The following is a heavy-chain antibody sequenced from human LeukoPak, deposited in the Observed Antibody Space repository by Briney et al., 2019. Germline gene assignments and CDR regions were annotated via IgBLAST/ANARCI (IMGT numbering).Heavy chain of an antibody. V-gene: IGHV3-74*01. CDR2: INSDGSST. CDR3: ARDFPDGNYFDY. CDR1: GFTFSSYW. J-gene: IGHJ4*02. Sequence: GGSLRLSCAASGFTFSSYWMHWVRQAPGKGVVWVSRINSDGSSTSYADSVKGRFTISRDNAKNTLYLQMNSLRAEDTAVYYCARDFPDGNYFDYWGQGTLVTVSS.